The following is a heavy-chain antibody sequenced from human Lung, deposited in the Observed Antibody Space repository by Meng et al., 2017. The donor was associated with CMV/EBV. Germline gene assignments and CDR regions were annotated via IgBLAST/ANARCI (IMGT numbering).Heavy chain of an antibody. CDR1: GFTFSSYW. CDR3: ARDSGLLPDY. V-gene: IGHV3/OR16-13*01. D-gene: IGHD1-26*01. CDR2: INSDGSST. J-gene: IGHJ4*02. Sequence: ERQLVESGGGLGQPGRALRLAFAASGFTFSSYWMHWVRQAPGKGLVWVSRINSDGSSTSYADSMKGQFTISRDNARSSVYLQMNSLRAEDTAVYYCARDSGLLPDYWGQGILVTVSS.